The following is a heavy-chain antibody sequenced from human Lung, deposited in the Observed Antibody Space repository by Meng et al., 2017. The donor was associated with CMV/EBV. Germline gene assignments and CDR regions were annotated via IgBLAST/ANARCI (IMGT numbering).Heavy chain of an antibody. D-gene: IGHD3-9*01. V-gene: IGHV1-2*02. CDR3: ARDNDWEPDY. Sequence: SVXVSCKASGYRFTDHYFHWLRQAPGQGLEGMGWIYPNSCGTHYAQKFHGRLTVTRDTSISTGYMELSSLGSDDTAVYDCARDNDWEPDYWGQGTLVTVSS. CDR1: GYRFTDHY. CDR2: IYPNSCGT. J-gene: IGHJ4*02.